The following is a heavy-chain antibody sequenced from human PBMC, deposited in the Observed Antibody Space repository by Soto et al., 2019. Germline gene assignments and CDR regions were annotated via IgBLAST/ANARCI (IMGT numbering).Heavy chain of an antibody. J-gene: IGHJ1*01. CDR1: GFTFSSYA. CDR3: AKDTTVGWELPAEYLQH. V-gene: IGHV3-23*01. CDR2: ISGSGGNT. D-gene: IGHD1-26*01. Sequence: PGGSLRLSCAASGFTFSSYAMSWVRQAPGKGLEWVSTISGSGGNTYYADSVKGRFTISRDNSKNTLYVQMNSLRAEDTSVYYCAKDTTVGWELPAEYLQHWGQGTLVTVSS.